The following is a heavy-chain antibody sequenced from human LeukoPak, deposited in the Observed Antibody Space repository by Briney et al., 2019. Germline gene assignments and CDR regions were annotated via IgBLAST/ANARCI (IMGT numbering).Heavy chain of an antibody. J-gene: IGHJ4*02. CDR3: AKDSAYYYDSSGYYCD. D-gene: IGHD3-22*01. CDR2: ISWNSGYI. Sequence: GGSLRLSCAASGFTFDDYAMHWVRQAPGKGLEWVSGISWNSGYIGYGDSVKGRFTISRNNAKNTLYLQMNSLRAEDTAMYYCAKDSAYYYDSSGYYCDWGQGTLVTVSS. V-gene: IGHV3-9*01. CDR1: GFTFDDYA.